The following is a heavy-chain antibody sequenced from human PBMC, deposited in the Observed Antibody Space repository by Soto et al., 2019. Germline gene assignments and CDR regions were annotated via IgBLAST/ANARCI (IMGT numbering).Heavy chain of an antibody. CDR3: ARDRGSSYWYYFFDY. CDR1: GYTFTSYA. CDR2: INAGNGNT. V-gene: IGHV1-3*01. D-gene: IGHD2-15*01. Sequence: GASVKVSCKASGYTFTSYAMHWVRQAPGQRLEWMGWINAGNGNTKYSQKFQGRVTITRDTSASTAYMELSSLRSDDTAVYYCARDRGSSYWYYFFDYWGQGTLVTVSS. J-gene: IGHJ4*02.